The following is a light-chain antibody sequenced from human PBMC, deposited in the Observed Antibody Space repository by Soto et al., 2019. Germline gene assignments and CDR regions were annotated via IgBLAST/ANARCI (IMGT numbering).Light chain of an antibody. CDR1: QSVGSN. J-gene: IGKJ1*01. CDR2: GAS. Sequence: EIVMTQSPATLSVSPGERATLSCRASQSVGSNLAWYQQKPGQAPRLLIYGASTRATGIPARFSGSGSGTEFTPTISSLQSEDFAIYFCQKYNNWPPDRTFGQGTKVEIK. V-gene: IGKV3-15*01. CDR3: QKYNNWPPDRT.